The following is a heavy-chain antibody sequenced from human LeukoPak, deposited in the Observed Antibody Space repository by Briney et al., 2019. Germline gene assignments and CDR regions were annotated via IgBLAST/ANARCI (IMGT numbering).Heavy chain of an antibody. CDR2: INANSGTT. CDR1: GFAFSVYA. J-gene: IGHJ4*02. V-gene: IGHV3-23*01. CDR3: ARDRSIAVTGPFDY. Sequence: PGGSLRLSCTASGFAFSVYAMSWLRQPPGEGLEWVSTINANSGTTSYAASVRGRFTISRDNSQNMLYLQMNSLRVEDTGLYYCARDRSIAVTGPFDYWGQGTLVTVSS. D-gene: IGHD6-19*01.